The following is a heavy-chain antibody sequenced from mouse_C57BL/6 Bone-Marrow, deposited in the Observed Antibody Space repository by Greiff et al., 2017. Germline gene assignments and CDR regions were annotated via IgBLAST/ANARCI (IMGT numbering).Heavy chain of an antibody. V-gene: IGHV1-18*01. CDR2: INPNNGGT. CDR1: GYTFTDYN. Sequence: EVQLQQSGPELVKPGASVKIPCKASGYTFTDYNMDWVKQSHGKSLEWIGDINPNNGGTIYNQKFKGKATLTVDKSSSPAYMELRSLTSEDTAVYCCAILYYGSSYPLAYWGQGTLATVSA. J-gene: IGHJ3*01. CDR3: AILYYGSSYPLAY. D-gene: IGHD1-1*01.